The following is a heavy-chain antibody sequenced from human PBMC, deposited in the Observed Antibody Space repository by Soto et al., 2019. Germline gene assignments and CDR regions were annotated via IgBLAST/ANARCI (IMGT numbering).Heavy chain of an antibody. V-gene: IGHV3-30*18. CDR1: GFTFSSYG. Sequence: GGSLRLSCAASGFTFSSYGMHWVRQAPGKGLEWVAVISYDGSNKYYADSVKGRFTISRDNSKNTLYLQMNSLRAEDTAVYYCAKDLESGYPNYYDSSGVDYWGQGTLVTVSS. CDR3: AKDLESGYPNYYDSSGVDY. J-gene: IGHJ4*02. CDR2: ISYDGSNK. D-gene: IGHD3-22*01.